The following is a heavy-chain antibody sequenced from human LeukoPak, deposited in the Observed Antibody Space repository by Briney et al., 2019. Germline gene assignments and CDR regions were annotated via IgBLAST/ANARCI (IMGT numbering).Heavy chain of an antibody. D-gene: IGHD6-13*01. CDR3: ARDFLWTSSWPPLHYYGMDV. CDR1: GFTFSSYW. CDR2: IKQDGSEK. Sequence: GGSLRLSCAASGFTFSSYWMSWVRQAPGKGLEWVANIKQDGSEKYYVDSVKGRFTISRDNAKNSLYLQMNSLRAEDTAVYYCARDFLWTSSWPPLHYYGMDVWGQGTTVTVSS. J-gene: IGHJ6*02. V-gene: IGHV3-7*01.